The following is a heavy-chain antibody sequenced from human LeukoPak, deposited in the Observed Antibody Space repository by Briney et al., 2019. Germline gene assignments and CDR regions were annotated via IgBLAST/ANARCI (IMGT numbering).Heavy chain of an antibody. Sequence: ASVKVSCKASGYTFTSYAMHWVRQAPGKSLEWMGWINAGNGNTKYSQKFQGRVTITRDTSASTAYMELSSLRSEDTAVYYCARSPYPFDGMDVWGQGTTVTVSS. CDR2: INAGNGNT. CDR3: ARSPYPFDGMDV. D-gene: IGHD3-9*01. V-gene: IGHV1-3*01. J-gene: IGHJ6*02. CDR1: GYTFTSYA.